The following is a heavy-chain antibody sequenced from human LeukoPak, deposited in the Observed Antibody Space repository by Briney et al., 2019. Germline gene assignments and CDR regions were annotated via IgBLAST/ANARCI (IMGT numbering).Heavy chain of an antibody. CDR3: IADTAGDLAF. D-gene: IGHD3-16*01. CDR2: ILSNSAAI. J-gene: IGHJ4*02. Sequence: GGSLRLSCATSGFTFNSYALHWVRQAPGKGLEWVSGILSNSAAIGYGDSVKGRFTISRDAATNSLYLQMNSLKIEDTALYYCIADTAGDLAFWGQGTLVIVSS. V-gene: IGHV3-9*01. CDR1: GFTFNSYA.